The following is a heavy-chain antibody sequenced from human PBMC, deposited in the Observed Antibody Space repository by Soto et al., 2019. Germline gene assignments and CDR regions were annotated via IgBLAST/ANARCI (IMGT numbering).Heavy chain of an antibody. CDR3: ARDRWHRDWHPGAFDI. D-gene: IGHD3-9*01. CDR1: GFAFSSFE. CDR2: IDATSNII. J-gene: IGHJ3*02. Sequence: ESGGGLVWPGGSLTLSCAASGFAFSSFEMNWVRQAPGKGLEWVSYIDATSNIIHYADSVEGRFTISRDNSKNSLFLQMNSLGAEDTAVYYCARDRWHRDWHPGAFDIWGRGTMVTVSS. V-gene: IGHV3-48*03.